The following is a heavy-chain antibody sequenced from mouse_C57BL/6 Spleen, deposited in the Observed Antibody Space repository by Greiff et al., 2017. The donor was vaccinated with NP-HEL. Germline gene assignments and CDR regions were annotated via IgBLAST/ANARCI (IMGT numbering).Heavy chain of an antibody. CDR3: ARSLYYYGSRDAMDY. D-gene: IGHD1-1*01. CDR2: IYPGDGDT. Sequence: QVQLKQSGPELVKPGASVKISCKASGYAFSSSWMNWVKQRPGKGLEWIGRIYPGDGDTNYNGKFKGKATLTADKSSSTAYMQLSSLTSEDSAVYFCARSLYYYGSRDAMDYWGQGTSVTVSS. V-gene: IGHV1-82*01. CDR1: GYAFSSSW. J-gene: IGHJ4*01.